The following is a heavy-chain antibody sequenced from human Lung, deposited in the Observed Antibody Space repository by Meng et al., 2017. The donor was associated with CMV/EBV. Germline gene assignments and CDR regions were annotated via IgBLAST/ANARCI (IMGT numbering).Heavy chain of an antibody. CDR3: ARARVFYAMDV. Sequence: GGSXRLXXAASGFTFSTYTINWVRQAPGKGLEWVSCISSSSSYIYYADSVKGRFTISRDNAKNSVYLQMDSLRADDTAVYYCARARVFYAMDVWGQGTPVTVSS. V-gene: IGHV3-21*01. CDR2: ISSSSSYI. CDR1: GFTFSTYT. J-gene: IGHJ6*02.